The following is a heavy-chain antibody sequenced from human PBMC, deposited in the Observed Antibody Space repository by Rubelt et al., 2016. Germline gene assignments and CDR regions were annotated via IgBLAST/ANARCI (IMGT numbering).Heavy chain of an antibody. CDR3: ARMSLADARWYFDH. CDR1: GGSFSDYY. V-gene: IGHV4-34*01. Sequence: QVQLQQWGAGLLKPSETLSLTCAVYGGSFSDYYWNWIRQPPGKGLEWIGSISYGGITYFNSSLQSRGLTSFDTSRDQFSLSLTSVTAADTAVYHCARMSLADARWYFDHWGRGTPVTVSP. CDR2: ISYGGIT. J-gene: IGHJ2*01.